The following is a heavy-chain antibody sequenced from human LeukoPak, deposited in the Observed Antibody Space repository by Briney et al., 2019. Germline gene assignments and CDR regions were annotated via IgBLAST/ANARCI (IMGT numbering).Heavy chain of an antibody. CDR2: INYSGGTT. CDR1: VFTFSSDA. V-gene: IGHV3-23*01. CDR3: ANRPGWRAFDY. Sequence: GGSLRLSCAASVFTFSSDAMSWVRQAPGKGLEWVSTINYSGGTTYYADSVKGRFTISRDNSQNMLYLQMNSLRAEDTAVYFCANRPGWRAFDYWGQGTLVTVSS. J-gene: IGHJ4*02.